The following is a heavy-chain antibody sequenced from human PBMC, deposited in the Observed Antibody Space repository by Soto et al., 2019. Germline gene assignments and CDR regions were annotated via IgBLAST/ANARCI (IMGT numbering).Heavy chain of an antibody. CDR2: IYYSGGT. CDR3: ARGSLRYFAGEAFDY. Sequence: PSETLSLTCTVSGGSISSYYWSWIRQPPGKGLEWIGYIYYSGGTNYNPSLKSRVTISVDTSKNQFSLKLSSVTAADTAVYYCARGSLRYFAGEAFDYWGQGTLVTVSS. V-gene: IGHV4-59*01. J-gene: IGHJ4*02. D-gene: IGHD3-9*01. CDR1: GGSISSYY.